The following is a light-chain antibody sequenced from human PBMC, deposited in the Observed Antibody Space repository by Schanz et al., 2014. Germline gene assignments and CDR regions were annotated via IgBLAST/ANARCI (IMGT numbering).Light chain of an antibody. Sequence: EIVMTQSPATLSVSPGERATLSCRASQSVSRYLAWYQQKPGQAPRLLISDASTRATGVPARFSGSGSGTEFSLTISSLQSEDFVVYYCQHYGNWPLTFGGGTKVEIK. CDR2: DAS. CDR3: QHYGNWPLT. V-gene: IGKV3-15*01. CDR1: QSVSRY. J-gene: IGKJ4*01.